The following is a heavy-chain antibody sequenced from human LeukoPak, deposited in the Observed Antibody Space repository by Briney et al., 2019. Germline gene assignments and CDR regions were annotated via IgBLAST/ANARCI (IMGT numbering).Heavy chain of an antibody. Sequence: GESLRISCKGSGYSFTSYWIGRVRQMPGKGLEWMGIIYPGDSDTRYSPSLQGQVTISADKSISTAYLQWSSLKASDTAMYYCARIAYCGGDCYSSFDYWGQGTLVTVSS. D-gene: IGHD2-21*02. CDR3: ARIAYCGGDCYSSFDY. V-gene: IGHV5-51*01. CDR1: GYSFTSYW. J-gene: IGHJ4*02. CDR2: IYPGDSDT.